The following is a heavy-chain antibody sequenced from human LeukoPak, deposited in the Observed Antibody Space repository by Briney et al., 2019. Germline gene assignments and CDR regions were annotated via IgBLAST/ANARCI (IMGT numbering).Heavy chain of an antibody. CDR3: ARDYYGDSYFDY. J-gene: IGHJ4*02. D-gene: IGHD4-17*01. Sequence: QTGGSLRLSCAASGFTFSSYAMSWVRQAPGKGLEWVSGISWNSGSLRYAGSVKGRFTISRDNAKNSLYLQMSSLRAEDTALYYCARDYYGDSYFDYWGQGTLVTVSS. CDR1: GFTFSSYA. V-gene: IGHV3-9*01. CDR2: ISWNSGSL.